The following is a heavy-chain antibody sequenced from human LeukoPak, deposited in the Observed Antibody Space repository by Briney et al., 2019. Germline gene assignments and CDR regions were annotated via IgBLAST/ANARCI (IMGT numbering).Heavy chain of an antibody. D-gene: IGHD6-13*01. V-gene: IGHV3-23*01. Sequence: GGSLRLSCAASGFTFSSYAMSWVRQAPGKGLEWVSAISGSGGSTYYADSVKGRFTISRDNARNSLYLQMNSLRAEDTAVYYCARVIAAAGYDAFDIWGQGTMVTVSS. J-gene: IGHJ3*02. CDR2: ISGSGGST. CDR1: GFTFSSYA. CDR3: ARVIAAAGYDAFDI.